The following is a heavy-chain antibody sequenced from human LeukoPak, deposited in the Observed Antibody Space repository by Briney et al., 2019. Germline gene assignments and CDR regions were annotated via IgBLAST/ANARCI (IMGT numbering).Heavy chain of an antibody. J-gene: IGHJ4*02. V-gene: IGHV3-23*01. D-gene: IGHD3-22*01. Sequence: GGSLRLSCVASGFTFSSYAMSWVRRAPGKGLEWVSAITGLGTVDNADSVKGRFTVSRDNSKSTLYLQMDSLRTEDKATYYCAERGYESSGYFGFWGQGTLVTISS. CDR3: AERGYESSGYFGF. CDR1: GFTFSSYA. CDR2: ITGLGTV.